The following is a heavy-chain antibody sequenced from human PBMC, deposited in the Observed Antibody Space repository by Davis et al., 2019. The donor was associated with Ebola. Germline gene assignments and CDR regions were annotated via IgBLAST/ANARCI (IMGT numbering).Heavy chain of an antibody. CDR3: AVPAANYYYGMDV. D-gene: IGHD2-2*01. CDR2: INHSGST. CDR1: GGSFSGYY. J-gene: IGHJ6*02. V-gene: IGHV4-34*01. Sequence: PSETLSLTCAVYGGSFSGYYWSWIRQPPGKGLEWIGEINHSGSTNYNPSLKSRVTISVDTSKNQFSLKLSSVTAADTAVYYCAVPAANYYYGMDVWGQGTTVTVSS.